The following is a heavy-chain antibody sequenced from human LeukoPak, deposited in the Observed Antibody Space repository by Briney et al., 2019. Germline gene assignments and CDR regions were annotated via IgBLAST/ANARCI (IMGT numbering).Heavy chain of an antibody. V-gene: IGHV1-69*13. CDR3: ARGPEGFTFGGAISRGAFDI. D-gene: IGHD3-16*01. Sequence: ASVKVSCKASGGTFSSYAISWVRQAPGQGLEWMGGIIPIFGTANYAQKFQGRVTITADESTSTAYMELSSLRSEDTAVYYCARGPEGFTFGGAISRGAFDIWGQGTMVTVSS. CDR1: GGTFSSYA. CDR2: IIPIFGTA. J-gene: IGHJ3*02.